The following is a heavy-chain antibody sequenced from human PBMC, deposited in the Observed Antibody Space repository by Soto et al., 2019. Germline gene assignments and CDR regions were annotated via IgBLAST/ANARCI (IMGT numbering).Heavy chain of an antibody. Sequence: QVQLMQSGAEAKKPGASVKVSCKASGYTFTTCGISWVRQAPGQGLEWMGWLSTYKGNTNYAQKFQGRVTMTTDTSTSTAYMDLRSLRSDDTAVYYCVRDLDGSGSYYTDYWGQGTLVTVSS. CDR1: GYTFTTCG. CDR3: VRDLDGSGSYYTDY. V-gene: IGHV1-18*01. J-gene: IGHJ4*02. CDR2: LSTYKGNT. D-gene: IGHD3-10*01.